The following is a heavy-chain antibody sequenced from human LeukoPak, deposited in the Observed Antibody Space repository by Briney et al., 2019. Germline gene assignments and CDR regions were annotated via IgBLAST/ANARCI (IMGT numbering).Heavy chain of an antibody. Sequence: GGSLRLSCAASGFTFRAYAMHWVRQAPGKGLEWLAVISNDGTIQYYADSVKGRFTIPRDNSRNIMNLQTDSLRPEDTALYYCARAMVRGVIPYWGQGTLVTVSS. CDR2: ISNDGTIQ. D-gene: IGHD3-10*01. CDR3: ARAMVRGVIPY. J-gene: IGHJ4*02. V-gene: IGHV3-30*04. CDR1: GFTFRAYA.